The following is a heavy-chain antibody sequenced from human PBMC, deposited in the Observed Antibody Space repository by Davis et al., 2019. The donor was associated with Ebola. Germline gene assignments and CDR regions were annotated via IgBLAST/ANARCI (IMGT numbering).Heavy chain of an antibody. V-gene: IGHV3-7*01. CDR3: ARDSHYYDSSGYGVSFDY. CDR2: INQDGSEP. Sequence: GESLKISCAASGFTFRSYWMGWVRQAPGTGLEWVANINQDGSEPTYVDSVKGRFTISRDNAKNSLYLQMNSLSAEDTAVYYCARDSHYYDSSGYGVSFDYWGQGTLVTVSS. J-gene: IGHJ4*02. D-gene: IGHD3-22*01. CDR1: GFTFRSYW.